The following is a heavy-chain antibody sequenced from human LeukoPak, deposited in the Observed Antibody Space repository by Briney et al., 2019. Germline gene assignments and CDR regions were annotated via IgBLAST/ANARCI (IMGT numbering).Heavy chain of an antibody. CDR1: GVSFRSYG. Sequence: TGGSLRLSCAASGVSFRSYGMHWVRQAPGKGLEWVTFIRSDRSHAYYADSVQGRFTVSRDNSKNTLYLQMNSLRPEDTAVYYCGPSYYFGSGSNNWGQGTLVTVSS. CDR3: GPSYYFGSGSNN. D-gene: IGHD3-10*01. CDR2: IRSDRSHA. V-gene: IGHV3-30*02. J-gene: IGHJ4*02.